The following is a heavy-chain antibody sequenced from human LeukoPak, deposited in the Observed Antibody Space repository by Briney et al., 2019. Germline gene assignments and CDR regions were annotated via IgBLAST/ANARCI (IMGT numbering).Heavy chain of an antibody. J-gene: IGHJ4*02. D-gene: IGHD3-22*01. CDR3: AKDDSRALDHFDY. V-gene: IGHV3-23*01. CDR2: ISASGGHS. Sequence: PGGSLRLSCAASGFTFNNYAMSWVRQAPGKGLEWVAGISASGGHSYYPDSVKGRFAISRDSSKNTLYLEMNSLRVEDTAIYCCAKDDSRALDHFDYWGQGTVVTVSS. CDR1: GFTFNNYA.